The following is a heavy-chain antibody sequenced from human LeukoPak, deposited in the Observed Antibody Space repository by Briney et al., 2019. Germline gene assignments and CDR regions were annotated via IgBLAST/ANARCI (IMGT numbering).Heavy chain of an antibody. CDR3: ARAVMGPRYYYGMDV. Sequence: PGGSLSLSCAASGFTFSSYSLNWVRQAPGKGLEGVSSISSSSSYIYYEDSVKGRFNISRDNAKNSLYLQMNSLRAEDTAVYYCARAVMGPRYYYGMDVWGQGTTVTVSS. V-gene: IGHV3-21*01. CDR1: GFTFSSYS. J-gene: IGHJ6*02. D-gene: IGHD2-21*01. CDR2: ISSSSSYI.